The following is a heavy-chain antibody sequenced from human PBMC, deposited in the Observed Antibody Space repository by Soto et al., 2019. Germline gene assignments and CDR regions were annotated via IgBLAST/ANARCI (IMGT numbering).Heavy chain of an antibody. CDR3: AREPYGDYSGY. Sequence: QVQLVQSGAEVKKPGSSVKVSCKASGGTFSSYTISWVRQAPGQGLEWMGRIIPILGIANYAQKFQGRVTITADKSTSTAYMELSSLRSEDTVVYYCAREPYGDYSGYWGQGTLVTVSS. D-gene: IGHD4-17*01. CDR1: GGTFSSYT. J-gene: IGHJ4*02. V-gene: IGHV1-69*08. CDR2: IIPILGIA.